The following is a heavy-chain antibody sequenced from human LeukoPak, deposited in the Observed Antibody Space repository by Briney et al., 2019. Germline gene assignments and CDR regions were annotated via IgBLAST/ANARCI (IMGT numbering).Heavy chain of an antibody. V-gene: IGHV3-15*07. J-gene: IGHJ4*02. Sequence: EGSLRLSCAASGFSFSNAWMNWVRQAPGKGLEWVGRIKSTTDGGTTDYVAAVKGRFTISRDDSENTLYLQMNSLKTEDTAMYFCTTPYPYYDILTGYRPFDYWGQGTPVTVSS. CDR3: TTPYPYYDILTGYRPFDY. CDR2: IKSTTDGGTT. CDR1: GFSFSNAW. D-gene: IGHD3-9*01.